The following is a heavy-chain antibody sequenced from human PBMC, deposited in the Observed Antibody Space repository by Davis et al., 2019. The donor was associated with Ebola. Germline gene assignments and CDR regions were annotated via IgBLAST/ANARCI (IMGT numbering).Heavy chain of an antibody. J-gene: IGHJ6*04. CDR1: GFTFSSYT. V-gene: IGHV3-21*04. D-gene: IGHD3-3*01. Sequence: GGSLRLSCAASGFTFSSYTMNWVRQAPGKGLEWVSSISSSGNYIYQPDSVRGRFTISRDNAKNSLYLQMNSLRAEDTAVYYCAKSGLSFGVVKYHYGMDVWGKGTTVTVSS. CDR2: ISSSGNYI. CDR3: AKSGLSFGVVKYHYGMDV.